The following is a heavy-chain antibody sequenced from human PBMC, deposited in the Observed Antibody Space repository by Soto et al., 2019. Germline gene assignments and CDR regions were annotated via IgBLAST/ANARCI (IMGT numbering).Heavy chain of an antibody. CDR2: LSDSGGSI. J-gene: IGHJ4*02. CDR1: GFTFNRHA. CDR3: AKVSSAWYAGFFDL. Sequence: PGGSLRLSCTASGFTFNRHAMTWVRQAPGKGLEWVSGLSDSGGSIYYADSVKGRFTISRDNSMNTLYLQMNTLRAEDTAVYYCAKVSSAWYAGFFDLWGQGTLVVVAS. V-gene: IGHV3-23*01. D-gene: IGHD2-8*01.